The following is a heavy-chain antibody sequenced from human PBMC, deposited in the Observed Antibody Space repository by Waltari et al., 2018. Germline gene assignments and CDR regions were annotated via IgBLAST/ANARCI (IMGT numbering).Heavy chain of an antibody. CDR3: ARSLWRYSLDY. Sequence: QLQLVQSGAEMKKPGASVKVSCKASGYTFTGYYIHWVRQAPGQGSEWMGWVNPNSGDTKYAQKFQDRVTMTRDTSINTAFMDLRRLMSDDSAVYYCARSLWRYSLDYWGQGTLVTVSS. J-gene: IGHJ4*01. CDR2: VNPNSGDT. V-gene: IGHV1-2*02. D-gene: IGHD3-3*01. CDR1: GYTFTGYY.